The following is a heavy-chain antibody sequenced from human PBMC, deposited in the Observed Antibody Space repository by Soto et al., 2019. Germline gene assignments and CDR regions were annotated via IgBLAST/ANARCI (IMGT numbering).Heavy chain of an antibody. CDR3: TRWYYGMDV. J-gene: IGHJ6*02. Sequence: EVQLVESGGGLVQPGGSLKLSCAASGFTFSGSAMHWVRQASGKGLEWVGRIRSKANSYATTYAASVKGRFTTSRDDSKNRAYLQMNSLKTEDTAVYYCTRWYYGMDVWGQGTTVTVSS. V-gene: IGHV3-73*01. D-gene: IGHD4-17*01. CDR2: IRSKANSYAT. CDR1: GFTFSGSA.